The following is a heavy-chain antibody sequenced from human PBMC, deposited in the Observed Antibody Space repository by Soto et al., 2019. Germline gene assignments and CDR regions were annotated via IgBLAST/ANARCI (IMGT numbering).Heavy chain of an antibody. V-gene: IGHV3-30-3*01. CDR2: ILHDGNNK. CDR3: ARDDEGGSYCDLGY. J-gene: IGHJ4*02. D-gene: IGHD3-10*01. Sequence: GGSPRLSCAASGFTFCNYIMHWVRQDPGKGLEWVAIILHDGNNKYYADSVKGRFTISRDNSKNTLYLQMNSLRTEDTAIYYCARDDEGGSYCDLGYWGQGTLVTVSS. CDR1: GFTFCNYI.